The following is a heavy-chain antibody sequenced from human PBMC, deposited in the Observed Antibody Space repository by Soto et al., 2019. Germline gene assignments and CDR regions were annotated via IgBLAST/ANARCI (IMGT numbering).Heavy chain of an antibody. CDR3: AKDQLRGVRGVITYYYGMDV. V-gene: IGHV3-30*18. Sequence: QVQLVESGGGVVQPGRSLRLSCAASGFTFSSYGMHWVRQAPGKGLEWVAVISYDGSNKYYADSVKGRFTISRDNSKNTLYLQMNSLRAEDTAVYYCAKDQLRGVRGVITYYYGMDVWGQGTTVTVSS. J-gene: IGHJ6*02. CDR2: ISYDGSNK. CDR1: GFTFSSYG. D-gene: IGHD3-10*01.